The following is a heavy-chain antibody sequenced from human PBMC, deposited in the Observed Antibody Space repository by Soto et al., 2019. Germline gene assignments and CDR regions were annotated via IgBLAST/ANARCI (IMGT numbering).Heavy chain of an antibody. Sequence: EVQVLESGGGLVQPGGSLRLSCAASGFTVSSSYMTWVRQAPGKGLEWVSVIYSAGKTYYADSVKGRFTISRDNSKNTVYLQMNSLRAEDTAVYYCAIITFGTYGMDVWGQGTTVTVSS. CDR3: AIITFGTYGMDV. J-gene: IGHJ6*02. CDR1: GFTVSSSY. D-gene: IGHD3-10*01. V-gene: IGHV3-66*01. CDR2: IYSAGKT.